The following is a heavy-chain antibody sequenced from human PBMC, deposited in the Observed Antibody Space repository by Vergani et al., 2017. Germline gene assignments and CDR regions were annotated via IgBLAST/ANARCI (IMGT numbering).Heavy chain of an antibody. V-gene: IGHV4-39*07. Sequence: QLQLQESGPGLVKPSETLSLTCTVSGGSISSSSYYWGWIRQPPGKGLEWIGCIYYSGSTYYNPSLKSRVTISVDTSKNQFSLKLSSVTAADTAVYYCARTPRGARWALNWYFDLWGRGTLVTVSS. D-gene: IGHD3-16*01. CDR3: ARTPRGARWALNWYFDL. CDR1: GGSISSSSYY. CDR2: IYYSGST. J-gene: IGHJ2*01.